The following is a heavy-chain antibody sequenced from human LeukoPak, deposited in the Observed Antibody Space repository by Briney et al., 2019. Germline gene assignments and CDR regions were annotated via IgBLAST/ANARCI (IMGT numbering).Heavy chain of an antibody. Sequence: SETLSLTCTVSGGSISTYYWSWIRQPAGKGLEWIGRIHASGNSDYNPSLKSRVTMSVDTSKNQFSLKVRSVTAADTAVYYCAREGSATARPFVSNDYWGQGTLVTVSS. CDR1: GGSISTYY. CDR2: IHASGNS. CDR3: AREGSATARPFVSNDY. J-gene: IGHJ4*02. V-gene: IGHV4-4*07. D-gene: IGHD6-6*01.